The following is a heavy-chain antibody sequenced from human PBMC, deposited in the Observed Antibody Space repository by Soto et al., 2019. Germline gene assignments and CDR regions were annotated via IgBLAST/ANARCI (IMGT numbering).Heavy chain of an antibody. CDR3: AKGLTIFGVVNAGDY. D-gene: IGHD3-3*01. V-gene: IGHV3-23*01. Sequence: GGSLRLSCAASGFTFSSYAMSWVRQAPGKGLEWVSAISGSGGSTYYADSVKGRFTISRDNSKNTLYLQMNSLRAEDTAVYYCAKGLTIFGVVNAGDYWGQGTLVTVSS. CDR2: ISGSGGST. J-gene: IGHJ4*02. CDR1: GFTFSSYA.